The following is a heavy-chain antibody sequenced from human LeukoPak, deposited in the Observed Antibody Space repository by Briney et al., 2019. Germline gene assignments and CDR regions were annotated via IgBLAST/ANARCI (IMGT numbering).Heavy chain of an antibody. CDR1: GGSISSHY. D-gene: IGHD6-6*01. CDR2: IYYSGST. J-gene: IGHJ4*02. V-gene: IGHV4-59*11. CDR3: ARLTRLSTSPDRYYLDY. Sequence: SETLSLTCTVSGGSISSHYWSWIRQPPGKGLEWIGYIYYSGSTNYNPSLKSRVTISVDTSKNQFPLKLSSVTAADTAVYYCARLTRLSTSPDRYYLDYWGQGTLVTVSS.